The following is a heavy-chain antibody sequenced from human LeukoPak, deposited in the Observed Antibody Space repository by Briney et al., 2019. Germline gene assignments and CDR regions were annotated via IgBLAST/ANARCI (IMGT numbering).Heavy chain of an antibody. CDR2: ISGSGGST. V-gene: IGHV3-23*01. CDR1: GFTFSDYY. D-gene: IGHD4-17*01. Sequence: PGGSLRLSCAASGFTFSDYYMSWVRQAPGKGLEWVSAISGSGGSTYYADSVKGRFTISRDNSKNTLYLQMNSLRAEDTAVYYCAKARPVGDGEHFDYWGQGTLVTVSS. J-gene: IGHJ4*02. CDR3: AKARPVGDGEHFDY.